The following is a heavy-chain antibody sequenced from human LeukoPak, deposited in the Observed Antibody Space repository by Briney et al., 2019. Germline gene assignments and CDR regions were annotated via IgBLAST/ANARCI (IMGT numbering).Heavy chain of an antibody. CDR3: ARSLWPEDS. Sequence: GGSLRLSCAASGFTFTDYYISWVRQAPGKGLEWVASINQDGSTKICVNSVKGRFTISRDNAKESVYLQMDSLTADDTAVYYCARSLWPEDSWGQGTQVTVSS. CDR2: INQDGSTK. J-gene: IGHJ4*02. V-gene: IGHV3-7*01. CDR1: GFTFTDYY. D-gene: IGHD1-14*01.